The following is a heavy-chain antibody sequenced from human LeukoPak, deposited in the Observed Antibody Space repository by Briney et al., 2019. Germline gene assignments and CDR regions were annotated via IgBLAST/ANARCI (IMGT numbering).Heavy chain of an antibody. CDR1: GGTFSSYA. V-gene: IGHV1-69*13. Sequence: SVKVSCKASGGTFSSYAISWVRQAPGQGLEWMGGIIPIFGTANYAQKFQGRVTITADESTSTAYMELSSLRSEDTAVYYRARDREDIVGATAFDYWGQGTLVTVSS. CDR2: IIPIFGTA. CDR3: ARDREDIVGATAFDY. D-gene: IGHD1-26*01. J-gene: IGHJ4*02.